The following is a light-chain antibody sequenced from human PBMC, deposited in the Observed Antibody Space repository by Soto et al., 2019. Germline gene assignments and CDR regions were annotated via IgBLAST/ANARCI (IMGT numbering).Light chain of an antibody. Sequence: QSALTQPASVSGSPGQSITISCTGTTSDVGGYDYVSWYQQHPDKAPKLILYGVSRRPSGVSNRFSGFKSGNTASLTISGLQTEDEADYYCSSYRSDNTHVFGAGTKVTVL. J-gene: IGLJ2*01. CDR3: SSYRSDNTHV. CDR1: TSDVGGYDY. V-gene: IGLV2-14*03. CDR2: GVS.